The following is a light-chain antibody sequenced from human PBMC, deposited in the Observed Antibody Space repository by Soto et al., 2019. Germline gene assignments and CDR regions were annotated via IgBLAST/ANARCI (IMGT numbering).Light chain of an antibody. CDR1: QSVLYSSNNKNY. CDR2: WAS. V-gene: IGKV4-1*01. Sequence: DIVMTQSPDSLAVSLGERATINCKSSQSVLYSSNNKNYLAWYQQKPGQPPKALIYWASTRESGVPDRFSGSGSGTDFTLTISSLQAEDVAVYYCQQSYSIPFTFGQGTKLEI. J-gene: IGKJ2*01. CDR3: QQSYSIPFT.